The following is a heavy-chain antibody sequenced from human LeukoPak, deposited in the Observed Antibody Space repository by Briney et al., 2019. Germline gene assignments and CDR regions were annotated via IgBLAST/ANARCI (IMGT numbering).Heavy chain of an antibody. V-gene: IGHV1-18*01. CDR3: ARDLPLNSGSYYGY. Sequence: GASVKVSCKASGYTFTSSGISWVRQAPGQGLEWLGWISVYNGHTKYAQMLQGRVTMTTDTSTSTAYMELRSLRSDDTAVYYCARDLPLNSGSYYGYWGQGTLVTVSS. CDR1: GYTFTSSG. D-gene: IGHD1-26*01. CDR2: ISVYNGHT. J-gene: IGHJ4*02.